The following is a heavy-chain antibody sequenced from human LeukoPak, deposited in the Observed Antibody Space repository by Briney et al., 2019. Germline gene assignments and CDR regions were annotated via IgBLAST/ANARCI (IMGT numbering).Heavy chain of an antibody. CDR3: ARDCSGGSCYGAFDI. CDR2: IYDSGST. D-gene: IGHD2-15*01. V-gene: IGHV4-30-4*01. Sequence: SQTLSLTCTVSGASIRSGDYYWSWIRQPPGKGLEWIGYIYDSGSTYYNPSHKSRITISVDTSENRFSLKLSSVTATDTAVYYCARDCSGGSCYGAFDIWGQGTMVTVSS. CDR1: GASIRSGDYY. J-gene: IGHJ3*02.